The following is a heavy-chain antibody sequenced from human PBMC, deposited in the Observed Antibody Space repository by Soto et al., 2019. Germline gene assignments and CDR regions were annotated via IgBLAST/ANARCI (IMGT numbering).Heavy chain of an antibody. CDR3: ARDTMIIALDAFDI. Sequence: SETLSLTCTVSGGSISSGTYYWTWIRHHPGKGLEWIGYIYYSGSTSYNPSLKSRVSISVDTSKNQFSLKLSSVTAADTAVYYCARDTMIIALDAFDIWGQGTMVTVS. D-gene: IGHD3-22*01. V-gene: IGHV4-31*03. CDR1: GGSISSGTYY. CDR2: IYYSGST. J-gene: IGHJ3*02.